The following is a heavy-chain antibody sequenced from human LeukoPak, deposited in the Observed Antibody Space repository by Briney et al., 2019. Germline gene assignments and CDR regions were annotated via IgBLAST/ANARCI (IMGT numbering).Heavy chain of an antibody. J-gene: IGHJ4*02. CDR2: ISGSGRSGT. CDR1: GFTFPNYW. Sequence: GGSLRLSCAASGFTFPNYWMSWVRQAPGKGLEWVSVISGSGRSGTNYADSVKGRFTISRDNSKNTLYLQMNSLRVEDTAIYYCAKAPGGGNWNWGQGTLVTVSS. V-gene: IGHV3-23*01. D-gene: IGHD4-23*01. CDR3: AKAPGGGNWN.